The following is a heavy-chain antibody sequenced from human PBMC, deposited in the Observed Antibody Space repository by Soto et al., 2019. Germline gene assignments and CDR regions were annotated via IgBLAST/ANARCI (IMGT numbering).Heavy chain of an antibody. Sequence: ASVKVSCKPSGYTFTGYYIHWVRQAPGQGLEWMGWINPNSGATNYALKFQGRVTMTRDTSISAAYMELNSLTSDDTAVYYCARSRLKDYSIEYLGQGTLDTVSS. CDR3: ARSRLKDYSIEY. CDR2: INPNSGAT. D-gene: IGHD4-4*01. CDR1: GYTFTGYY. J-gene: IGHJ4*02. V-gene: IGHV1-2*02.